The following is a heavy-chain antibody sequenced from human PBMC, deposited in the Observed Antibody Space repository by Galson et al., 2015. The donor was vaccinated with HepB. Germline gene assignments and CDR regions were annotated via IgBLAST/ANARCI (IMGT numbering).Heavy chain of an antibody. J-gene: IGHJ5*02. Sequence: SETLSLTCTVSGGSIAISSYYWVWIRQPPGKGLEWIGIVHYSVSNYYKPSLKSRVTISVDTSKNQFSLKLTSVTAADTAVYYCARGSYINWFDPWGQGILVTVSS. D-gene: IGHD1-26*01. CDR2: VHYSVSN. CDR3: ARGSYINWFDP. V-gene: IGHV4-39*01. CDR1: GGSIAISSYY.